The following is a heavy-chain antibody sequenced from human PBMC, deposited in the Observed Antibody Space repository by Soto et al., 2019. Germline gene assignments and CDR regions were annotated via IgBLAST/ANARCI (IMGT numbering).Heavy chain of an antibody. CDR3: GRYCSSTTCTFDS. V-gene: IGHV1-69*02. CDR1: GGSFTRNT. CDR2: IIPILDVA. J-gene: IGHJ4*02. Sequence: QVQLVQSGAEVKKPGSSVKVSCKASGGSFTRNTICWVRQAPGQGLEWMGRIIPILDVANYAQKFQGRVTITADKSTSTAYMELSSLTSADTAVYYCGRYCSSTTCTFDSWGQGTLVIVSS. D-gene: IGHD1-1*01.